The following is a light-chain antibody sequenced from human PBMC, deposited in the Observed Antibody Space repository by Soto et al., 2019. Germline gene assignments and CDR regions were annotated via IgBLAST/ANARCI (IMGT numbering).Light chain of an antibody. CDR3: CSYAGSYTP. V-gene: IGLV2-11*01. Sequence: QSVLTQPRSVSGSPGQSVTISCTGTSSDVGGYNYVSWYQQHPGKAPKLMMYDVSKRPSGVPDRFSGSKSGNTASLTISGLQAEDEADYYCCSYAGSYTPIGGGTKLTVL. J-gene: IGLJ2*01. CDR2: DVS. CDR1: SSDVGGYNY.